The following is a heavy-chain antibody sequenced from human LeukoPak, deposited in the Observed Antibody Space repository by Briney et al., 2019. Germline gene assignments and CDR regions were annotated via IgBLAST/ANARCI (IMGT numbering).Heavy chain of an antibody. D-gene: IGHD6-13*01. CDR1: GGSISSYY. V-gene: IGHV4-39*01. CDR3: ARPRDSSSWYRGGNWFDP. Sequence: PSETLSLTCTVSGGSISSYYWSWIRQPPGKGLEWIGSIYYSGSTYYNPSLKSRVTISVDTSKNQFSLKLSSVTAADTAVYYCARPRDSSSWYRGGNWFDPWGQGTLVTVSS. CDR2: IYYSGST. J-gene: IGHJ5*02.